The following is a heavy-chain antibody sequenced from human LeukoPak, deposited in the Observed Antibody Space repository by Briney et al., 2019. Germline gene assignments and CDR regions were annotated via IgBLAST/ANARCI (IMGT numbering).Heavy chain of an antibody. CDR1: GLTFSSYS. J-gene: IGHJ4*02. Sequence: GGSLRLSCAVTGLTFSSYSMNWVRQAPGKGLEWVSYISSSSTIYYADSVKGRFTISRDNAKNSLYLQMNSLRADDTAVYFCARDLSPDYWGQGTLVTVSS. CDR3: ARDLSPDY. V-gene: IGHV3-48*01. CDR2: ISSSSTI.